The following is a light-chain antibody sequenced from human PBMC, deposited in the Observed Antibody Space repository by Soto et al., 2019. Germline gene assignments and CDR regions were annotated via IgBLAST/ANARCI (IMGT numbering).Light chain of an antibody. V-gene: IGLV2-14*01. CDR1: SSDVGNYKY. J-gene: IGLJ1*01. Sequence: QSVLTQPASVSGSPGQSITISCTGTSSDVGNYKYVSWYQQHPGKAPKLMIYEVSNRPSGVSNRFSGSKSGNTASLTISGLQAKDETDYYCFSYTSSGTYVFGNGTKVTVL. CDR3: FSYTSSGTYV. CDR2: EVS.